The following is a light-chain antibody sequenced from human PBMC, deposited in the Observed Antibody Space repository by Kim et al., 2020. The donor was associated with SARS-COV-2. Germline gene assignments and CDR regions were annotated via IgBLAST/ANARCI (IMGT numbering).Light chain of an antibody. CDR2: DVS. J-gene: IGKJ4*01. Sequence: LSRGERATLSCRASQSVSGYLAWYQQKPGQAPKLLIYDVSNRAAGIPARFSGSGSGTDFTLTISSLEPEDFAVYYCQQRSNWPLTFGGGTKVDIK. CDR1: QSVSGY. CDR3: QQRSNWPLT. V-gene: IGKV3-11*01.